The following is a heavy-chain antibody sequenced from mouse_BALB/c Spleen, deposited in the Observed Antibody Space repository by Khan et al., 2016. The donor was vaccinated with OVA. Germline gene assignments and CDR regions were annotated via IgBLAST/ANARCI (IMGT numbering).Heavy chain of an antibody. D-gene: IGHD4-1*01. J-gene: IGHJ4*01. CDR1: GYSITRDYA. CDR2: ITNSGST. Sequence: EVQLQESGPGLVKPSQSLSLTCTVTGYSITRDYAWNWIRQFPGNKLEWMGYITNSGSTNYNPSLKSRISITRDTSKNQFFMQLNSVTTEDTATFYCARELGRYYAMDYWGQGTSVTVSS. CDR3: ARELGRYYAMDY. V-gene: IGHV3-2*02.